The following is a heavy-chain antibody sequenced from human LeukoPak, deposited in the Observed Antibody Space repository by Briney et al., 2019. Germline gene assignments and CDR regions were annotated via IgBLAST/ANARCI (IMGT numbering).Heavy chain of an antibody. CDR1: GGSISSYY. J-gene: IGHJ4*02. CDR2: IYYSGST. V-gene: IGHV4-59*01. Sequence: SEALSLTCTVSGGSISSYYWSWIRQPPGKGLEWIGYIYYSGSTNYNPSLKSRVTISVDTSKNQFSLKLSSVTAADTAVYYCARGLYDILTGYYLGDYWGQGTLLTVSS. CDR3: ARGLYDILTGYYLGDY. D-gene: IGHD3-9*01.